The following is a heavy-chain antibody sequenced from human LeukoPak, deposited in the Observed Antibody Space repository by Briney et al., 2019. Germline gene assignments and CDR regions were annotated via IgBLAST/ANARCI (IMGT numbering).Heavy chain of an antibody. D-gene: IGHD3-9*01. J-gene: IGHJ4*02. CDR1: GDSVSSNSAA. CDR2: TYYRSKWYN. V-gene: IGHV6-1*01. CDR3: ARGYYDILTGYYPFDY. Sequence: SQTLSLTCAISGDSVSSNSAAWNWIRQSPSRGLEWLGRTYYRSKWYNDYAVSVKSRITINPDTSKNQFSLQLNSMTPEDTAVYYCARGYYDILTGYYPFDYWGQGTLVTVSS.